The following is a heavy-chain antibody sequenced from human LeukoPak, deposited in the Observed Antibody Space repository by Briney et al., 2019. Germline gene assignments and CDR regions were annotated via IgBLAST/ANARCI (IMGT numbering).Heavy chain of an antibody. V-gene: IGHV3-23*01. Sequence: GGSLRLSCAASGFTFSSYAVSWVRQAPGKGLEWVSAISGSGGSTYYADSVKGRFTISRDNSKNTLYLQMNSLRAEDTAVYYCAKDLAAGAYCGGDCYSLFYYYYGMDVWGQGTTVTVSS. CDR2: ISGSGGST. J-gene: IGHJ6*02. CDR3: AKDLAAGAYCGGDCYSLFYYYYGMDV. CDR1: GFTFSSYA. D-gene: IGHD2-21*02.